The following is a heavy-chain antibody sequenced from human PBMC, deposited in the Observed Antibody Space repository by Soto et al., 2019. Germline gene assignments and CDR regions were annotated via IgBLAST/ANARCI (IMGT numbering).Heavy chain of an antibody. CDR2: ISAYNGNT. Sequence: ASVKVSCKASGYTFTSYGISWVRQAPGQGLEWMGWISAYNGNTNYAQKLQGRVTMTTDTSTSTAYMELRSLRSDDTAVYYCARVTLAPYYYYGMDVWGQGTTVTVS. CDR1: GYTFTSYG. CDR3: ARVTLAPYYYYGMDV. J-gene: IGHJ6*02. D-gene: IGHD3-16*01. V-gene: IGHV1-18*04.